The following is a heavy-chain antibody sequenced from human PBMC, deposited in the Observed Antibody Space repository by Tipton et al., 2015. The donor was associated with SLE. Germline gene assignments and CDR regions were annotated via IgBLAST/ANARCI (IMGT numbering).Heavy chain of an antibody. Sequence: GSLRLSCAASGFTFSSYSMNWVRQAPGKGLEWVSYISSSSSTIYYADSVKGRFTISRDNAKNTLYLQMNSLRAEDTAVYYCARGSSAYPRDFDYWGQGTLVTVSS. D-gene: IGHD3-22*01. CDR1: GFTFSSYS. CDR3: ARGSSAYPRDFDY. J-gene: IGHJ4*02. V-gene: IGHV3-48*01. CDR2: ISSSSSTI.